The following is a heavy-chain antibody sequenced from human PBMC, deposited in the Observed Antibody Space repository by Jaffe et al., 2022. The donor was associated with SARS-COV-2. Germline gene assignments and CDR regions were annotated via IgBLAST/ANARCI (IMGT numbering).Heavy chain of an antibody. CDR1: GYTFTSYD. D-gene: IGHD3-22*01. J-gene: IGHJ3*02. CDR2: MNPNSGNT. CDR3: ARGLVYYYDSSGYPFDAFDI. V-gene: IGHV1-8*01. Sequence: QVQLVQSGAEVKKPGASVKVSCKASGYTFTSYDINWVRQATGQGLEWMGWMNPNSGNTGYAQKFQGRVTMTRNTSISTAYMELSSLRSEDTAVYYCARGLVYYYDSSGYPFDAFDIWGQGTMVTVSS.